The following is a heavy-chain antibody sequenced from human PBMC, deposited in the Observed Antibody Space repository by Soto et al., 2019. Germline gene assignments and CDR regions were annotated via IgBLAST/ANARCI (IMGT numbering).Heavy chain of an antibody. CDR1: GYTFSNYG. Sequence: QVQLVQSGTEVKRPGASVQVSCKASGYTFSNYGVSWMRQAPGQGREWVGWFNTANQNTNYEQKFQDRVSMTADTSTSTAYMELRGLRSDDTAVYYCARVKFGDPFDFWGEGTLVTVSS. CDR2: FNTANQNT. CDR3: ARVKFGDPFDF. J-gene: IGHJ4*02. D-gene: IGHD2-21*02. V-gene: IGHV1-18*01.